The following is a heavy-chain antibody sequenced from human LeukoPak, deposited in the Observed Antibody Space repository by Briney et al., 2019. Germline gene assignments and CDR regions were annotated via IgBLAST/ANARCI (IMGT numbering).Heavy chain of an antibody. CDR3: ARDLGGAVYKTENWFDP. Sequence: PGGSLRLSCAASGFTFSSYEMNWVRQAPGKGLEWVSYISSSGDAIYYADSVEGRFTISRDNSKNTLYLQMNSLRAEDTAVYYCARDLGGAVYKTENWFDPWGQGTLVTVSS. V-gene: IGHV3-48*03. CDR2: ISSSGDAI. J-gene: IGHJ5*02. D-gene: IGHD2-8*02. CDR1: GFTFSSYE.